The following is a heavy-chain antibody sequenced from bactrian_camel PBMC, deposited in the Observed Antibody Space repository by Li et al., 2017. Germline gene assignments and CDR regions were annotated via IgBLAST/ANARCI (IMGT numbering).Heavy chain of an antibody. V-gene: IGHV3S10*01. CDR3: ATGLGASDYEYNY. Sequence: VQLVESGGGLVQPGGSLRLSCAASGFTFSSHSMSWVRQAPGTGLEWVSDINSDGRTYYEDSVKGRFTISRDNAKNTLSLQLNSLKTEDTAVYYCATGLGASDYEYNYWGQGTQVTVS. CDR2: INSDGRT. D-gene: IGHD4*01. CDR1: GFTFSSHS. J-gene: IGHJ4*01.